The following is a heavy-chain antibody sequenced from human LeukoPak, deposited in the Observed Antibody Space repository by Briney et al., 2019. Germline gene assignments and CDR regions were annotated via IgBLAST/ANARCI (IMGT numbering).Heavy chain of an antibody. D-gene: IGHD4-17*01. CDR1: GGSFSGFY. J-gene: IGHJ4*02. Sequence: SETLSLTCAVYGGSFSGFYRSWIRQPPGKGLEWIGEINHSGSTNYNPSLKSRVTISLDTSKNQFSLKLSSVTAADTAVYYCAGRLRSLDYWGQGTLVTVSS. V-gene: IGHV4-34*01. CDR3: AGRLRSLDY. CDR2: INHSGST.